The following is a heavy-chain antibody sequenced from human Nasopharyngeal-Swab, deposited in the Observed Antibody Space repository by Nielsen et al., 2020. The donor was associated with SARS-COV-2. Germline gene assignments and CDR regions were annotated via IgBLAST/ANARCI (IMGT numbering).Heavy chain of an antibody. J-gene: IGHJ6*02. D-gene: IGHD4-17*01. V-gene: IGHV3-30*03. CDR2: ISYDGTNK. Sequence: GGSLRLSCAASGFTFSSYGIHWVRQVPGKGLEWVAVISYDGTNKYYTDSVKGRFTISRDNSKNTLYLQMNSLRAEDTAVYYCAREHDYGDPTSYGMDVWGQGTTVTVSS. CDR3: AREHDYGDPTSYGMDV. CDR1: GFTFSSYG.